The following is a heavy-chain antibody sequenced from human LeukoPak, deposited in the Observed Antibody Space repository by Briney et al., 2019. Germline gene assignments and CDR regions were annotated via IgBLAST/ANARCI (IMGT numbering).Heavy chain of an antibody. D-gene: IGHD1-1*01. CDR2: INQGGSDK. V-gene: IGHV3-7*01. Sequence: GGSLRLSCTVSGFTFSSYWMSWVRQAPGKGLEWVANINQGGSDKSYVDSVKGRFTVSRDNAKKSLYLQMNSLRAEDTAVYYCASLNNDDYWGQGTLVTVPS. J-gene: IGHJ4*02. CDR1: GFTFSSYW. CDR3: ASLNNDDY.